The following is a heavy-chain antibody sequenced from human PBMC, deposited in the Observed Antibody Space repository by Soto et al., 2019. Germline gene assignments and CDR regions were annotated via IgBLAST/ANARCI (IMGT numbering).Heavy chain of an antibody. V-gene: IGHV4-38-2*02. CDR2: MFHSGST. D-gene: IGHD2-2*01. CDR1: VYFISSGYY. J-gene: IGHJ5*02. CDR3: ARGHIVVVPTVGWFDA. Sequence: SETLSLTCTVSVYFISSGYYWVWIRQPPWKGLEWIGSMFHSGSTHYNPSLKSRVTMSLDTSKNQFSLRLSSVTASDTAVYYCARGHIVVVPTVGWFDAWGQGTLVTVSS.